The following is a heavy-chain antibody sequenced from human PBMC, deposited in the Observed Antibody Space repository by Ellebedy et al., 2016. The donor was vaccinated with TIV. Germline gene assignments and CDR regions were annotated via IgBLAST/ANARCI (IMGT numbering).Heavy chain of an antibody. J-gene: IGHJ4*02. CDR2: VYYSGSS. D-gene: IGHD5-18*01. Sequence: MPGGSLRLSCSVSVGSLSSYYWSWIRQPPGKGVEWIGPVYYSGSSTYNPSLKSRVTISADTSKNQFSLKLTSVTAADTAVYYCARLPPRDTAMKPFDYWGQGILVTVSS. CDR1: VGSLSSYY. V-gene: IGHV4-59*08. CDR3: ARLPPRDTAMKPFDY.